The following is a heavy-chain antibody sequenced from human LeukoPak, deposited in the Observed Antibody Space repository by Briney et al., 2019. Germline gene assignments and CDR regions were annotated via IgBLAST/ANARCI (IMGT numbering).Heavy chain of an antibody. V-gene: IGHV4-38-2*02. CDR1: GYSISSGSY. CDR3: AREADYYDSSGGAFDI. J-gene: IGHJ3*02. D-gene: IGHD3-22*01. Sequence: PSETLSLTCTVSGYSISSGSYWGWIRQPPGKGLEWIGSIYHSGSTYYNPSLKSRLTISVDTSKNQFSLKLSSVTAADTAVYYCAREADYYDSSGGAFDIWGQGTMVTVSS. CDR2: IYHSGST.